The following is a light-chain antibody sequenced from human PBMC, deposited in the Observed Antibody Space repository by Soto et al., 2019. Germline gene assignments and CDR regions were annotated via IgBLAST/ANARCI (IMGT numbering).Light chain of an antibody. V-gene: IGKV2D-29*02. CDR1: QSLLHITGETF. Sequence: DVVMTQRPLSLSVTPGQPASISCESSQSLLHITGETFLFWYLQKPGQSPQLLIYEVSTRVSGVPDRFSGSGSGTDFTLEISRVETDDVGIYYCMQSTQIPPTFGQGTRLEI. J-gene: IGKJ5*01. CDR3: MQSTQIPPT. CDR2: EVS.